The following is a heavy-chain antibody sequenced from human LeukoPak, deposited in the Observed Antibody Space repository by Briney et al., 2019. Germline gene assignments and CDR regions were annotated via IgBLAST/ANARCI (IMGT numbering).Heavy chain of an antibody. CDR3: VRDPSGRGMDV. Sequence: GGSLRLSCAASGFTFSTYDFQWVRQAIGKGLEWVSLIGTAGDTHYAGSVKGRFAVSRENAKNSLHLQMNNLRAGDTAVYYCVRDPSGRGMDVWGQGTTVTVSS. J-gene: IGHJ6*02. V-gene: IGHV3-13*01. CDR1: GFTFSTYD. CDR2: IGTAGDT. D-gene: IGHD6-19*01.